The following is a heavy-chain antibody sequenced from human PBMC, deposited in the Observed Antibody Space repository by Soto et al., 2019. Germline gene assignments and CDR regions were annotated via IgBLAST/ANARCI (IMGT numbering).Heavy chain of an antibody. CDR1: GGSISSSSYY. D-gene: IGHD2-2*02. J-gene: IGHJ5*02. CDR3: ARLWYCSSTSCYITIFGVVIIPNWFDP. V-gene: IGHV4-39*01. Sequence: SETLSLTGTVSGGSISSSSYYWGWIRQPPGKGLEWIGSIYYSGSTYYNPSLKSRVTISVDTSKNQFSLKLSSVTAADTAVYYCARLWYCSSTSCYITIFGVVIIPNWFDPWGQGTLVTVSS. CDR2: IYYSGST.